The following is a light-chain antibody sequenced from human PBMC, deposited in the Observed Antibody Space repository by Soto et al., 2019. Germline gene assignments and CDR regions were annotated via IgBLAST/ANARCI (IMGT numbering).Light chain of an antibody. CDR1: SSSIERNT. CDR3: ATWDDSLNLLYV. V-gene: IGLV1-44*01. J-gene: IGLJ1*01. Sequence: QSVLTQPPSASGTPGQRVTISCSGDSSSIERNTVSWYQQLPGMAPKLLIYLNSRRPSGVPDRFSGSKSGTSASLAISGLQSEDEADYYGATWDDSLNLLYVFGTGSKVNVL. CDR2: LNS.